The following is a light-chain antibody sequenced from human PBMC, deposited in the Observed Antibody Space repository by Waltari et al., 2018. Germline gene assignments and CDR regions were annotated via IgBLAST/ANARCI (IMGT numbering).Light chain of an antibody. V-gene: IGKV3-15*01. J-gene: IGKJ1*01. CDR2: GAS. CDR3: QQYNNWSWT. Sequence: EIVMTQSPATLSVSPGERATLSGSASQSVSSNLAWYQQKPGQAPRLLIYGASTRATGIPARFSGSGSGTEFTLTITSMQSEDFAVYYCQQYNNWSWTFGQGTKVEIK. CDR1: QSVSSN.